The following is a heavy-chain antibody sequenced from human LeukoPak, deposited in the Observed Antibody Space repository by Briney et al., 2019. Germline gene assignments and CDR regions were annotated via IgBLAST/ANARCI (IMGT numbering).Heavy chain of an antibody. CDR2: ISYGGSNK. J-gene: IGHJ3*02. CDR3: ASEIAAASEAFDI. D-gene: IGHD6-13*01. V-gene: IGHV3-30-3*01. Sequence: GRSLRLSCAASGFTFSSYAMHWVRQAPGKGLEWVAVISYGGSNKYYADSVKGRFTISRDNSKNTLYLQMNSLRAEDTAVYYCASEIAAASEAFDIWGQGTMVTVSS. CDR1: GFTFSSYA.